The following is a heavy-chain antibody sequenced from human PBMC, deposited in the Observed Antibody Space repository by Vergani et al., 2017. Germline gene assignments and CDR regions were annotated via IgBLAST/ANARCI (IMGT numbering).Heavy chain of an antibody. CDR1: GFTPAGYA. D-gene: IGHD6-6*01. CDR2: ISWNSNSI. CDR3: AKDLGTSSGGGWFDP. J-gene: IGHJ5*02. Sequence: EVQLEESGGGLVLPGRSLRLSCVASGFTPAGYAMHWVRQAPGKGLEWVSGISWNSNSIGYADSVKGRFTISRDNDKNSLYLQMNSLRAEDTALYYCAKDLGTSSGGGWFDPWGQGTLVTVAS. V-gene: IGHV3-9*02.